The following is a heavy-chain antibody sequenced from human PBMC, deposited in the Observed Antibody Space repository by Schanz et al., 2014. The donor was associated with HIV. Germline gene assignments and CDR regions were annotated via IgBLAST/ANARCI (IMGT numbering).Heavy chain of an antibody. CDR3: AKEAVTTCFDY. CDR1: GFNFSSYG. D-gene: IGHD4-4*01. CDR2: ISYDGSIK. Sequence: QVQLVESGGGVVQPGRSLRLSCAASGFNFSSYGMHWVRQAPGKGLEWVAIISYDGSIKKYADSVKGRFTISRDNSKNTLYLQMNSLRVEDTAVYYCAKEAVTTCFDYWGQGTLVTVSS. V-gene: IGHV3-30*19. J-gene: IGHJ4*02.